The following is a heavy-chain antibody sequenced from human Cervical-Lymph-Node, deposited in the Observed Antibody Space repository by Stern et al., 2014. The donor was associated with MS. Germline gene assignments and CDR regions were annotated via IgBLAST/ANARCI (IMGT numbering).Heavy chain of an antibody. Sequence: EVQLVESGGGLVRPGGSLRISCAASGFTFSSYWMHWVRQVPGKGLVWVSRIGSDGSDPIYAESVKGRFTISRDNSRNTVYLQMNRLRAEDTAVYFCAREYEVYSIQAYYGMDVWGQGTTVIVSS. CDR1: GFTFSSYW. CDR2: IGSDGSDP. V-gene: IGHV3-74*02. CDR3: AREYEVYSIQAYYGMDV. D-gene: IGHD2-8*01. J-gene: IGHJ6*02.